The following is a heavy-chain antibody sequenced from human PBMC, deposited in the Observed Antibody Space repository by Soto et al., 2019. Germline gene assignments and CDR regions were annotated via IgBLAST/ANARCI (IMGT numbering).Heavy chain of an antibody. Sequence: QVQLQESGPGLVKPSQTLSLTCTVSGDSISSGGYYWSWIRQHPGKGLEWIGYIYYSGSTYYNPSLKSRVTISVHTSKNSFSLKLSSVTAADTAVYCCARVPNMGYYYYYMDVWGKGTTVTVSS. CDR3: ARVPNMGYYYYYMDV. V-gene: IGHV4-31*03. J-gene: IGHJ6*03. D-gene: IGHD3-16*01. CDR1: GDSISSGGYY. CDR2: IYYSGST.